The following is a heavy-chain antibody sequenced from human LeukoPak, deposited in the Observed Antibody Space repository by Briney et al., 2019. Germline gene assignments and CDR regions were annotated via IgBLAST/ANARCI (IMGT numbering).Heavy chain of an antibody. CDR2: IIPIFGTA. J-gene: IGHJ5*02. CDR1: GGTFSSYA. D-gene: IGHD2-2*01. Sequence: GASVKVSCKASGGTFSSYAISWVRQAPGQGLEWMGGIIPIFGTANYAQKFQGRVTITADESTSTAYMELSSLRSEDTAVYYCARGPPYCSSTSCYLNWFDPWGQGTLVTVSS. CDR3: ARGPPYCSSTSCYLNWFDP. V-gene: IGHV1-69*13.